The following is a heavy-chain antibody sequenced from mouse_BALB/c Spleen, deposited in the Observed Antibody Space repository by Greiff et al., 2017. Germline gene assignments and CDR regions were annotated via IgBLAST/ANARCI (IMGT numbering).Heavy chain of an antibody. V-gene: IGHV5-12-2*01. CDR2: ISNGGGST. Sequence: EVNVVESGGGLVQPGGSLKLSCAASGFTFSSYTMSWVRQTPEKRLEWVAYISNGGGSTYYPDTVKGRFTISRNNAKNTLYLQMSSLKSEDTAMYYCASGHPGHYWGQGTTLTVSS. D-gene: IGHD3-1*01. J-gene: IGHJ2*01. CDR3: ASGHPGHY. CDR1: GFTFSSYT.